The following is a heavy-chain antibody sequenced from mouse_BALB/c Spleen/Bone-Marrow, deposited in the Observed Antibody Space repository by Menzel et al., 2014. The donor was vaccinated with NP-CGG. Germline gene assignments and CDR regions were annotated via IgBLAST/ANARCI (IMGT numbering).Heavy chain of an antibody. J-gene: IGHJ4*01. CDR2: INSDGGST. Sequence: EVQRVESGGGLVQPGESLKLSCESTEYEFPSHDMSWVRKTPEKRLELVAAINSDGGSTYYPDTMERRFIISRDNTKXTLYLQMSSLKSEDTALYYCARHGNYYAMDYWGQGTSVTVSS. CDR3: ARHGNYYAMDY. CDR1: EYEFPSHD. V-gene: IGHV5-2*01. D-gene: IGHD1-1*02.